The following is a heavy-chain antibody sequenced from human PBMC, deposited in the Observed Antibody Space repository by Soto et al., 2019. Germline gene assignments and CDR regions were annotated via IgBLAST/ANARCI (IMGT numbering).Heavy chain of an antibody. Sequence: GGSLRLSCAASGFTFRDYAMNWVRQAPGKGLEWVSDISGSGDSARYADSVRGRFTISRDNSRNTLYLQMNSLRVDDTAAYYCGKERRGSGWSVCNYWGQGTLVTVSS. CDR3: GKERRGSGWSVCNY. D-gene: IGHD6-19*01. CDR2: ISGSGDSA. V-gene: IGHV3-23*01. J-gene: IGHJ4*02. CDR1: GFTFRDYA.